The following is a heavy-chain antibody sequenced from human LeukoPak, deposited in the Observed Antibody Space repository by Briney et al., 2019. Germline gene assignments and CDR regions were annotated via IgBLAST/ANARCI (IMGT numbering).Heavy chain of an antibody. J-gene: IGHJ4*02. CDR1: GFTFSTYT. Sequence: PGGSLRLSCVDSGFTFSTYTIHWVRQAPGKGLEWVALISSDGNNEYYADSVKGRFTISRDNAKNSLYLQMNSLRAEDTAVYYCARQIAAAGTGYFDYWGQGTLVTVSS. CDR3: ARQIAAAGTGYFDY. D-gene: IGHD6-13*01. V-gene: IGHV3-30-3*01. CDR2: ISSDGNNE.